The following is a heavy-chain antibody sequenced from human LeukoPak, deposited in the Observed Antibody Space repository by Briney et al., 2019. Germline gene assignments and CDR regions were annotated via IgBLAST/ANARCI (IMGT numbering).Heavy chain of an antibody. CDR3: AKELLRYFD. CDR1: GFPFSSHA. Sequence: GGSLRLSCAASGFPFSSHAMSWVRQAPGKGLEWVSAISGSGVSTHYADSVKGRFTISRDNSKNTLYLQMNTLRAEDTAVYYCAKELLRYFDWGQGTLVTVSS. D-gene: IGHD3-9*01. V-gene: IGHV3-23*01. J-gene: IGHJ4*02. CDR2: ISGSGVST.